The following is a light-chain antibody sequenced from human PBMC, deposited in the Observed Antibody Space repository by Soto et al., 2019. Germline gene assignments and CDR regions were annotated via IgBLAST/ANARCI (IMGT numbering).Light chain of an antibody. CDR2: GAS. J-gene: IGKJ5*01. CDR1: QSVSSSY. Sequence: EIVLTQSPGTLSLSPGERATLSCRASQSVSSSYLAWYQQKPGQAPRLLIFGASSRATGIPDRFSGSGSGTDFTLTISRVEPEDFAVYYCXQYGRXLPITFGQGTRLEIK. V-gene: IGKV3-20*01. CDR3: XQYGRXLPIT.